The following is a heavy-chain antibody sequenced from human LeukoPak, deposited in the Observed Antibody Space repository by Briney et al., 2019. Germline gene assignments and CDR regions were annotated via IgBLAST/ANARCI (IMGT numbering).Heavy chain of an antibody. D-gene: IGHD3-16*02. Sequence: PSGRSLRLSCAASGFTFSSYAMHWVRQAPGKGLEWVAVISYDGSNKYYADSVKGRFTISRDNSKNTLYLQMNSLRVEDTAVYYCARDRGLGDYVWGSYRGLDYWGQGTLVTVSS. CDR2: ISYDGSNK. V-gene: IGHV3-30*04. CDR3: ARDRGLGDYVWGSYRGLDY. CDR1: GFTFSSYA. J-gene: IGHJ4*02.